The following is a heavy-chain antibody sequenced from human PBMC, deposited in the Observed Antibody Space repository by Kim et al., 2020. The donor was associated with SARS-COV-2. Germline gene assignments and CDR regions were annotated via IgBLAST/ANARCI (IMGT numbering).Heavy chain of an antibody. J-gene: IGHJ4*02. V-gene: IGHV7-4-1*02. Sequence: APGFTGRLVFSLDTAVSTAYLQISSLKAEDTAVYYCARVVPAEGVFFDYWGQGTLVTVSS. CDR3: ARVVPAEGVFFDY. D-gene: IGHD2-2*01.